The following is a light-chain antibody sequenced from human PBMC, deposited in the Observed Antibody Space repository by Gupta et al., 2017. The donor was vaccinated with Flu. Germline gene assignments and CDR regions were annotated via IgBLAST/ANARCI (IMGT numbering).Light chain of an antibody. CDR3: QHDDNSPRT. J-gene: IGKJ1*01. Sequence: GTLSLSPGERATRSCRASQSVTANYLAWYQQKPGQAPRLLIYGASTRATGIPDRFSGSGSGTDFTLTISRLEPEDFAVYYCQHDDNSPRTFGQGTKVEIK. CDR1: QSVTANY. V-gene: IGKV3-20*01. CDR2: GAS.